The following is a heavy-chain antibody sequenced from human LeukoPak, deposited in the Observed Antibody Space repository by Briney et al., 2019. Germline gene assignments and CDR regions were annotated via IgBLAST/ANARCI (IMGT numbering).Heavy chain of an antibody. J-gene: IGHJ4*02. Sequence: GASVKVSCKASGYSFSNYGITRARQAPGQGLENMGWISASDGTTNYAQKVQGRVIMTTDTSTSTAYMELRSLRSDDTAVYYCARCGAAVTTHFSHWGQGTLVTVSS. CDR1: GYSFSNYG. CDR2: ISASDGTT. V-gene: IGHV1-18*01. CDR3: ARCGAAVTTHFSH. D-gene: IGHD4-17*01.